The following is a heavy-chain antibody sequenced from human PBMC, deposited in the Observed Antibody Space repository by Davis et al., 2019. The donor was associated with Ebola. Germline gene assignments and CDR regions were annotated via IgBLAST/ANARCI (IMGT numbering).Heavy chain of an antibody. Sequence: MPSETLSLTCTVSGGSISSYYWSWIRQPPGKGLEWIGYIYYSGSTNYNPSLKSRVTMSVDTSKNQFSLKLSSVTAADTAVYYCARGHGYDHFDYWGQGTLVTVSS. CDR3: ARGHGYDHFDY. V-gene: IGHV4-59*12. J-gene: IGHJ4*02. CDR2: IYYSGST. D-gene: IGHD5-12*01. CDR1: GGSISSYY.